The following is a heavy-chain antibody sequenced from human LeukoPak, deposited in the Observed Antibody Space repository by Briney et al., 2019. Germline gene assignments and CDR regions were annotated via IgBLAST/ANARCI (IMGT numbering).Heavy chain of an antibody. D-gene: IGHD3-22*01. V-gene: IGHV3-21*01. J-gene: IGHJ5*02. CDR2: ITGSSSFI. CDR3: ARNYDSSGYGYNWFGP. Sequence: GGSLRLSCAASGFTFSTYSMNWVRQAPGKGLEWVSSITGSSSFIYYVDSVKGRFTISRDNAKNSLHLQMNSLRAEDTAVYYCARNYDSSGYGYNWFGPWGQGTLVTVSS. CDR1: GFTFSTYS.